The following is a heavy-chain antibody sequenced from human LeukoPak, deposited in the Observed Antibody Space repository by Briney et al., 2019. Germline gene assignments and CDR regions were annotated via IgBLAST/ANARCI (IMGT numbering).Heavy chain of an antibody. CDR2: IYYSGST. Sequence: PSETLSLTCTVSGGSISSSSYYWGWIRQPPGKGLEWIGSIYYSGSTYYNPSLKSRVTISVDTSKNQFSLKLSSVTAADTAVYYCARATMVRGVITSMYYFDYWGQGTLVTVSS. CDR3: ARATMVRGVITSMYYFDY. V-gene: IGHV4-39*07. D-gene: IGHD3-10*01. CDR1: GGSISSSSYY. J-gene: IGHJ4*02.